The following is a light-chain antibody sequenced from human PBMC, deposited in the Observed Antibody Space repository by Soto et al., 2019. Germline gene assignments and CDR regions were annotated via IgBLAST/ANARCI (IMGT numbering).Light chain of an antibody. V-gene: IGKV3-20*01. J-gene: IGKJ2*01. CDR2: GAS. CDR3: QQSGGSLYP. Sequence: EIVLRRSPGRRSWSPAQRATRSCRASQSVTPDSLAWYQQRPGQPPRLLIYGASSRATGVPDRFSGSGSETDFNLTISRLEPEDFAVYFCQQSGGSLYPFGQGTEV. CDR1: QSVTPDS.